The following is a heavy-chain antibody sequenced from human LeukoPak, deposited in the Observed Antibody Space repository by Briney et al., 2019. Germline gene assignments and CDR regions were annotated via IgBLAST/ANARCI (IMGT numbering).Heavy chain of an antibody. V-gene: IGHV1-18*01. CDR2: ISANNGNT. J-gene: IGHJ4*02. Sequence: GASVEVSCKASDYTFTSFGIIWVRQAPGQGLEYMGWISANNGNTNYAHKFQGRVTMTTETSTTTAYMELRSLTSDDTAVYYCARKPTGWPFDYWGQGTLVTVSS. CDR3: ARKPTGWPFDY. D-gene: IGHD6-19*01. CDR1: DYTFTSFG.